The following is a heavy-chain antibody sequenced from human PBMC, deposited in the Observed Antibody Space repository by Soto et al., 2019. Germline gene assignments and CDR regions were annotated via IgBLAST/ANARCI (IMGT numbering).Heavy chain of an antibody. Sequence: QVQLVQSETEVKKPGASVKVSCKASGYTFSTYGIHWVRQAPGQGLEWMGWISGYNGNTNYAQIFQGRVTMTTDTSTNIVYMELRSLRFEDTAVYYCARGAHGSGYAVYWGQGTLVTVSS. J-gene: IGHJ4*02. CDR3: ARGAHGSGYAVY. CDR1: GYTFSTYG. CDR2: ISGYNGNT. V-gene: IGHV1-18*01. D-gene: IGHD3-3*01.